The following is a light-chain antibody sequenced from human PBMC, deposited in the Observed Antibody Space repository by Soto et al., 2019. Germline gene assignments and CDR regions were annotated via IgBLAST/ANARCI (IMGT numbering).Light chain of an antibody. CDR3: QQTNRFPLT. V-gene: IGKV1-12*01. Sequence: DIQMTQSPSSLSASVGDRVTITCRASENIYRWLAWYQQKPAKAPRLLISDASTLQSGVPSRFSGSGSGTHFTLTISYLQPEDFAADYCQQTNRFPLTFGGGTKVEIK. J-gene: IGKJ4*01. CDR2: DAS. CDR1: ENIYRW.